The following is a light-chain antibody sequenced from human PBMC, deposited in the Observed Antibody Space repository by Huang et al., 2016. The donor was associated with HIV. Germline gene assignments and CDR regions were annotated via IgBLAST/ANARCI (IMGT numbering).Light chain of an antibody. J-gene: IGKJ2*01. CDR1: QSVSSN. Sequence: EIGMTQSPATLSVSPGERATLSCRASQSVSSNLAWYQQRPGQAPRLLIYGASTRATGIPARVSGSGSGTEFTLTISSLQSEDFAVYYCQQYNNWPRWYTFGQGTKLEIK. CDR2: GAS. V-gene: IGKV3-15*01. CDR3: QQYNNWPRWYT.